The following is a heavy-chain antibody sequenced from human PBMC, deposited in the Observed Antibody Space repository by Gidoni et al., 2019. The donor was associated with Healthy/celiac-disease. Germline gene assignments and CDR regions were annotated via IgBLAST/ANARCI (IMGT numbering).Heavy chain of an antibody. D-gene: IGHD1-26*01. V-gene: IGHV3-23*01. Sequence: GLVQPGGSLRLPCAASGLPFSSYAMSWVRQAPGKGLEWVSAISGSGGSTYYADSVKGRFTISRDNSKNTLYLQMNSLRAEDTAVYYCAKDFLSGSYLNAFDYWGQGTLVTVSS. CDR3: AKDFLSGSYLNAFDY. J-gene: IGHJ4*02. CDR2: ISGSGGST. CDR1: GLPFSSYA.